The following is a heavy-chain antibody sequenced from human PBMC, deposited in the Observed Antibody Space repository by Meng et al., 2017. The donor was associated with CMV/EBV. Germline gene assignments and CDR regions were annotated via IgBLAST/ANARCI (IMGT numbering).Heavy chain of an antibody. CDR1: GGTFSSYA. Sequence: SVKVSCKASGGTFSSYAISWVRQAPGQGLEWMGGIIPTFGTANYAQKFQGRVTITTDESTSTAYMELSSLRSEDTAVYYCARSGDCSSTSCYTPYYYYGMDVWGQGTTVTVSS. CDR2: IIPTFGTA. D-gene: IGHD2-2*02. J-gene: IGHJ6*02. V-gene: IGHV1-69*05. CDR3: ARSGDCSSTSCYTPYYYYGMDV.